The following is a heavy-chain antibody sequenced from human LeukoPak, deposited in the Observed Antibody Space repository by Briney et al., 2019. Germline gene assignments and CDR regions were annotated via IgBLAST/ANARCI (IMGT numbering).Heavy chain of an antibody. CDR2: ISGSGGST. V-gene: IGHV3-23*01. CDR3: AKDLRSRIVGATVDC. CDR1: GFTFSSYA. J-gene: IGHJ4*02. Sequence: GRSLRLSCAASGFTFSSYAMSWVRQAPGKGLEWVSAISGSGGSTYYADSVKGRFTISRDNSKNTLYLQMNSLRAEDTAVYYCAKDLRSRIVGATVDCWGQGTLVTVSS. D-gene: IGHD1-26*01.